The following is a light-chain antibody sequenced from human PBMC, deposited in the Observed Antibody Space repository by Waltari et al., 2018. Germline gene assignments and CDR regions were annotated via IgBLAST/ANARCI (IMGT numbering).Light chain of an antibody. CDR3: QSYDSSNRV. CDR2: EDN. Sequence: NFILTQPHPVSEPPGQTVTISCPRSSARIASNSVQRYQQRPGSSPTTVIYEDNQRPAGVPDRFSGSIDSSSNSASLTISGLKTEDEADYYCQSYDSSNRVFGGGTKLTVL. V-gene: IGLV6-57*01. CDR1: SARIASNS. J-gene: IGLJ3*02.